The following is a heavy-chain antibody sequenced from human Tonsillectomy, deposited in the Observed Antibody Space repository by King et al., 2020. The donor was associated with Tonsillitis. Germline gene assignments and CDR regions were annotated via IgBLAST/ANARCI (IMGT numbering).Heavy chain of an antibody. CDR3: AKGTITTRGRFDY. CDR2: IAYDGIYK. Sequence: QLVQSGGGVVQPGKSLRLSCAASGFTFSGYGMHWVRQAPGKGLEWVAVIAYDGIYKFYAESVKGRFTISRDNPKNTLYLQMNSLRAEDTAVYYCAKGTITTRGRFDYWGQGTLVTVSS. V-gene: IGHV3-30*18. J-gene: IGHJ4*02. CDR1: GFTFSGYG. D-gene: IGHD4-11*01.